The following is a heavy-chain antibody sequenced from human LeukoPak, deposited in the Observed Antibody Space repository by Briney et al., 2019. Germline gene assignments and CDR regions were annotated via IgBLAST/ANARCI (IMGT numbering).Heavy chain of an antibody. D-gene: IGHD3-9*01. Sequence: SVKVSCKASGGTFSSYAISWVRQAPGQGLEWMGRIIPIFGTANYAQKFQGRVTITADKSTSTAYMELSSLRSEDTAVYYCARGLVLRYFDWSNYSRHMDVWGRGTTVTVSS. CDR2: IIPIFGTA. J-gene: IGHJ6*03. CDR3: ARGLVLRYFDWSNYSRHMDV. V-gene: IGHV1-69*06. CDR1: GGTFSSYA.